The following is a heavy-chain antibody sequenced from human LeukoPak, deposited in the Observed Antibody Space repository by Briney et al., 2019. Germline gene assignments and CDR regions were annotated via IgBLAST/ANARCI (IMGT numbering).Heavy chain of an antibody. J-gene: IGHJ5*02. CDR3: ARGSNPNWFDP. Sequence: SGTLSLTCAVSGGSISSSNWWSWVRQPPGKGLEWIGEIYHSGSTNYNPTLKSPVTISVDKSKNQFSLKLSSVTAADTAVYYCARGSNPNWFDPWGQGTLVTVSS. CDR1: GGSISSSNW. V-gene: IGHV4-4*02. D-gene: IGHD4-11*01. CDR2: IYHSGST.